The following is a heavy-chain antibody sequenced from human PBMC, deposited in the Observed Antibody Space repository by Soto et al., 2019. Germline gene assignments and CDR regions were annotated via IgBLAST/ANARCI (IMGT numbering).Heavy chain of an antibody. V-gene: IGHV1-58*01. J-gene: IGHJ6*02. CDR2: IVVGSGST. D-gene: IGHD3-3*01. CDR1: RITFMNSA. CDR3: ARARPITIFGVVPPRKYGMDV. Sequence: SVKVSCKAPRITFMNSAVQWVRQARGQRLEWIGWIVVGSGSTNYAQKFQERVTITRDLSTSTAYLELSSLRSEDTAVYYCARARPITIFGVVPPRKYGMDVWGQGTTVTVSS.